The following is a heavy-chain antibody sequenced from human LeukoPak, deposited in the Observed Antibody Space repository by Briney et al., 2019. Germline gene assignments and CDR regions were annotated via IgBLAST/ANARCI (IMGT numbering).Heavy chain of an antibody. Sequence: GGSLRLSCAASGFTFSSYGMHWVRQAPGKGLEWVAVISYDGSNKYYADSVKGRFTISRDNSKNTLYLQMNSLRAEDTAVYYCAKDRDSSTICLDYWGQGTLVTVSS. V-gene: IGHV3-30*18. J-gene: IGHJ4*02. CDR2: ISYDGSNK. CDR1: GFTFSSYG. CDR3: AKDRDSSTICLDY. D-gene: IGHD2-2*01.